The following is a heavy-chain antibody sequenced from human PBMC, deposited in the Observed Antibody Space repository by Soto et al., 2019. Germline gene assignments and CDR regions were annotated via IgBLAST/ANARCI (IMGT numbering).Heavy chain of an antibody. V-gene: IGHV4-30-4*01. CDR3: AREGVTGTTLWFDP. CDR2: IYYSGST. D-gene: IGHD1-7*01. J-gene: IGHJ5*02. Sequence: PSETLSLTCTVSGGSISSGDYYWSWIRQPPGKGLEWIGYIYYSGSTYSNPSLKSRVTISVDTSKNQFSPKLSSVTAADTAVYYCAREGVTGTTLWFDPWGQGTLVTVSS. CDR1: GGSISSGDYY.